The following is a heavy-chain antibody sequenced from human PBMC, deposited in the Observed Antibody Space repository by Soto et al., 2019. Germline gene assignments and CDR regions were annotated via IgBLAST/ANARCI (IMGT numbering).Heavy chain of an antibody. CDR3: AREAFGDTVPGY. CDR2: IKPSGGST. CDR1: GYTSTTSY. Sequence: QVQLLQSGAEVKKPGAAVKDSCEASGYTSTTSYIHWVRQAPGQGLVRMGIIKPSGGSTSYAQKFQGRVTMTPDTSTSTVYLESSSLRSEDTAVYYCAREAFGDTVPGYWGQGPLVTVSS. V-gene: IGHV1-46*01. D-gene: IGHD4-17*01. J-gene: IGHJ4*02.